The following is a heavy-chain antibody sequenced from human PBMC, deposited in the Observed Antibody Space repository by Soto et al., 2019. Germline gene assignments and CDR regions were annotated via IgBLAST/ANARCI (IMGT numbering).Heavy chain of an antibody. Sequence: PGGPLSRPRAASGFAFSSYAMHWVGQAPGKGLERVAVISYDGSNKYYADSVKGRFTISRDNSKNTLYLQMNSLRAEVTAVDYCARDGLLGYFDYWGQGTLVTVSS. CDR3: ARDGLLGYFDY. CDR1: GFAFSSYA. D-gene: IGHD3-16*01. CDR2: ISYDGSNK. J-gene: IGHJ4*02. V-gene: IGHV3-30-3*01.